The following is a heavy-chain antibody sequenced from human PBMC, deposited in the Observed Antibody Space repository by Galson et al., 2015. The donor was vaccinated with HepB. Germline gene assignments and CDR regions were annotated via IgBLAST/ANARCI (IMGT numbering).Heavy chain of an antibody. Sequence: TLSLTCAVSGGSITSGGYSWSRIRQPPGQGLEWIGYLYHSGSTSYTPSPQSRVTISVDRSKNQFSLKLRSVTAADTAVYYCARGRNDFWSGPYYYIDVWGKGTTVTVSS. CDR3: ARGRNDFWSGPYYYIDV. J-gene: IGHJ6*03. D-gene: IGHD3-3*01. V-gene: IGHV4-30-2*01. CDR2: LYHSGST. CDR1: GGSITSGGYS.